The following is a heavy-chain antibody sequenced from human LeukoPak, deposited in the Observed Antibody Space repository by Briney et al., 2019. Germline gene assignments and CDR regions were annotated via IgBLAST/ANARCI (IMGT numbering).Heavy chain of an antibody. CDR1: GGSINSYY. CDR3: ARQPGVTAAFDI. Sequence: SETLSLTCTVSGGSINSYYWSWIRQPPGKGLEWIGYIYYTGGVTNYNPSLKSRLTISVDTSKNQFSLMLTSVTAADTAVYYCARQPGVTAAFDIWAQGTMVTVSS. D-gene: IGHD4-11*01. J-gene: IGHJ3*02. CDR2: IYYTGGVT. V-gene: IGHV4-59*08.